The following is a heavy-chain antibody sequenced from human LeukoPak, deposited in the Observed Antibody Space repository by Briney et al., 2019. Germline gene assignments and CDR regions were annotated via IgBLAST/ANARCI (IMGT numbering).Heavy chain of an antibody. CDR3: AIDRYSSGWYTFDY. V-gene: IGHV3-66*01. D-gene: IGHD6-19*01. Sequence: GGSLRLSCAVSGFTVSTNYMNWVRQAPGKGLEWVSVIYSADTTHYAESVKGRFTISRDNSKNTLYLQMNSLRAEDTAVYYCAIDRYSSGWYTFDYWGQGTLVTVSS. J-gene: IGHJ4*02. CDR1: GFTVSTNY. CDR2: IYSADTT.